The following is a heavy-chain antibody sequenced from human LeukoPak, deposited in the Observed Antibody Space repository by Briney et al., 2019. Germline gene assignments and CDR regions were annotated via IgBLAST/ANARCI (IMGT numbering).Heavy chain of an antibody. D-gene: IGHD1-14*01. CDR1: GVPIASHSW. Sequence: PSETLSLTCAVSGVPIASHSWWSWVRQPPGKGLEWIGEIYHTGGANYKPSLKSRVTMSVDTSNNHLSLKLTSVTAADTAVYFCAYNRDFALDNWGQGTLVTVSS. V-gene: IGHV4/OR15-8*01. J-gene: IGHJ4*02. CDR3: AYNRDFALDN. CDR2: IYHTGGA.